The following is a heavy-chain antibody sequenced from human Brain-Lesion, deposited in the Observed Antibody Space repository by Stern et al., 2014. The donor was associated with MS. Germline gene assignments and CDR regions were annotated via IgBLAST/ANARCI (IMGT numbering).Heavy chain of an antibody. D-gene: IGHD3-10*01. J-gene: IGHJ5*01. CDR3: ARGERWFDS. CDR2: VNNDGRRT. V-gene: IGHV3-74*02. CDR1: GFTLGTYW. Sequence: EVQLVESGGGLVQPGGSLGLSCAASGFTLGTYWMPWVRQAPGKGRVWVSRVNNDGRRTSYADSVKGRFTMSRDNAKNTLYLQMNSLRVEDTAIYYCARGERWFDSWGQGTLVTVSS.